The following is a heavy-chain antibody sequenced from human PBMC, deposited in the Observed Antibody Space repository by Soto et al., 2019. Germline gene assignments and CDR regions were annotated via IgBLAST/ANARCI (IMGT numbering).Heavy chain of an antibody. J-gene: IGHJ4*02. Sequence: EVQLLESGGGLVQPGGSLRLSCAASGFMFSSYAMNWVRQAPGKGLGWVSSISGGGGITHYADSVRGRFTISRDNSTDTLYLQMNSLRAEDTAVYFCAKDKSRGVTVNADFWGQGTLVTVSS. D-gene: IGHD4-17*01. CDR2: ISGGGGIT. CDR1: GFMFSSYA. CDR3: AKDKSRGVTVNADF. V-gene: IGHV3-23*01.